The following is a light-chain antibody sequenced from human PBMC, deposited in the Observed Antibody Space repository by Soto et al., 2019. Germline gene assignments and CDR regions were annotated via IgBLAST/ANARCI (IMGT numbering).Light chain of an antibody. J-gene: IGKJ1*01. V-gene: IGKV1-5*01. Sequence: DIHITHSPSTLSSSVFYRLTITCLASQSIGSSLAWYQQKPGKAPNLLISDASSLERGVPSRFSGSGSGTEFTLTIRSLQPDDFATYYCQQYNGYSRTFGQGTKVDIK. CDR3: QQYNGYSRT. CDR2: DAS. CDR1: QSIGSS.